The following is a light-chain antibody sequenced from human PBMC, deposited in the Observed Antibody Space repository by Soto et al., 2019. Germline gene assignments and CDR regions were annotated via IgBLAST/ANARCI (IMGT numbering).Light chain of an antibody. Sequence: DIQMTQSPSSVSASVGDRVTITCRASQSITSWLAWYQQKPGKAPKLLISAAANLQSGVPSRFSGSGSGTDFTLTISSRQPEDFATYYCQQGNSFPLSFGQGTRLEIK. CDR1: QSITSW. CDR3: QQGNSFPLS. J-gene: IGKJ5*01. CDR2: AAA. V-gene: IGKV1-12*01.